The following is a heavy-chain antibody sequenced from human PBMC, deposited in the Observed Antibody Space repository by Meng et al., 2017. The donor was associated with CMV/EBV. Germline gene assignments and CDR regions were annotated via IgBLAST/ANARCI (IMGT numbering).Heavy chain of an antibody. J-gene: IGHJ6*02. CDR2: IKQDGSEK. CDR3: ARDGDGSGSYVGMDV. V-gene: IGHV3-7*01. CDR1: GFTFSSYW. Sequence: GESLKISCAASGFTFSSYWMSWVRLAPGKGLEWVANIKQDGSEKYYVDSVKGRFTISRDNAKNSLYLQMNSLRAEDTAVYYCARDGDGSGSYVGMDVRGQGTTVTVSS. D-gene: IGHD3-10*01.